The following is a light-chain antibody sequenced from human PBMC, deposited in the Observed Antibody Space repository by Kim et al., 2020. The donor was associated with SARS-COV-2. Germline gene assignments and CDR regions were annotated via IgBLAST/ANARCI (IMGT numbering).Light chain of an antibody. J-gene: IGKJ2*01. CDR2: AAS. CDR1: QGISSY. Sequence: AIRMTQSPSSFSASTGDRVTITCRASQGISSYLAWYQQKPGKAPKLLIYAASTLQSGVPSRFSGSGSGTDFTLTISCLQSEDFATYYCQQYYSSRYTFGQGTKLEI. V-gene: IGKV1-8*01. CDR3: QQYYSSRYT.